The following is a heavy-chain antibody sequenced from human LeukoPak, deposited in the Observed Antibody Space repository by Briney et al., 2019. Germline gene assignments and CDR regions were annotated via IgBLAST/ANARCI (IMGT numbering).Heavy chain of an antibody. J-gene: IGHJ4*02. CDR1: GASISRYY. CDR3: AGGGYCSSSSCFAPLFDW. Sequence: SETLSLTCTVSGASISRYYWSWLRQSPGKGLEWIGYIYNSETTNYNPSLKSRVAMSLYTSRSQFSLRLRSVTAADTALYFCAGGGYCSSSSCFAPLFDWWGRGTLVTVSS. CDR2: IYNSETT. V-gene: IGHV4-59*01. D-gene: IGHD2-2*01.